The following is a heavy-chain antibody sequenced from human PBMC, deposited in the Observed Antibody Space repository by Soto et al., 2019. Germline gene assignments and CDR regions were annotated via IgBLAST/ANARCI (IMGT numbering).Heavy chain of an antibody. Sequence: XGSLILSCVASGFSISTHALTWVRQAPGKGLEWVSSFSGRSGDTYYAASVKGRFTISGDSSENTVILQMNNLRADDTALYYCARDSSAWPNYFDSWGQGIQVTVSS. CDR1: GFSISTHA. CDR3: ARDSSAWPNYFDS. CDR2: FSGRSGDT. D-gene: IGHD6-19*01. V-gene: IGHV3-23*01. J-gene: IGHJ4*02.